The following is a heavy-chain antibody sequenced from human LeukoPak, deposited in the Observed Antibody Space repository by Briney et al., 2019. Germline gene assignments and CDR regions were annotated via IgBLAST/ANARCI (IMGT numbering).Heavy chain of an antibody. J-gene: IGHJ4*02. CDR3: TTDKCTYTTCYLTF. V-gene: IGHV3-15*07. CDR1: GFTFSDVW. Sequence: GGSLRLSCVGSGFTFSDVWMNWVRQAPGKGLEWVGRIKSKTVGGTTDYAAPVKDRFTVSRDDSKATLYLQMNSLKTEDTAVYYCTTDKCTYTTCYLTFWGQGIQVTVSS. D-gene: IGHD2-2*01. CDR2: IKSKTVGGTT.